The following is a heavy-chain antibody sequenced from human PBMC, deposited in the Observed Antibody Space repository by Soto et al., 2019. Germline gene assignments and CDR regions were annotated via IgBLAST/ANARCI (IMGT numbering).Heavy chain of an antibody. Sequence: GASVKVSCKASGYTFTSYDINWVRQATGQGLEWMGWMNPNSGNAGYAQKFQGRVTMTRNTSISTAYMELSSLRSEDTAVYYCARADDGRGYDFTWFDPWGQGTLVTVSS. CDR2: MNPNSGNA. D-gene: IGHD5-12*01. CDR3: ARADDGRGYDFTWFDP. V-gene: IGHV1-8*01. CDR1: GYTFTSYD. J-gene: IGHJ5*02.